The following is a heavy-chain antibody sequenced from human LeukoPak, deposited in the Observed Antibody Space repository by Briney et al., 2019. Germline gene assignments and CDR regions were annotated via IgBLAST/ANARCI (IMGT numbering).Heavy chain of an antibody. CDR1: GFTFKNYN. Sequence: GGSLRLSCAASGFTFKNYNMNWVRQAPGKGLEWVSYISSSSSTLYFADSVKGRFTISRDNAKNTLYLQMNSLRTEDTAVYYCASLRFLEWLDYWGQGTLVTVSS. J-gene: IGHJ4*02. D-gene: IGHD3-3*01. V-gene: IGHV3-48*04. CDR3: ASLRFLEWLDY. CDR2: ISSSSSTL.